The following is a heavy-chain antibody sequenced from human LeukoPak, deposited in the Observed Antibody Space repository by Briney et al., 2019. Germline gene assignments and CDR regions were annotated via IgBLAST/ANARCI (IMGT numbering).Heavy chain of an antibody. Sequence: SETLSLTCAVYGGSFSGYYWSWIRQPPGKGLEWIGEISHSGSTNYNPSLKSRVTISVDTSKNQFSLKLSSVTAADTAVYYCARGRPVALIDYWGQGTLVTVSS. CDR3: ARGRPVALIDY. V-gene: IGHV4-34*01. CDR2: ISHSGST. J-gene: IGHJ4*02. CDR1: GGSFSGYY.